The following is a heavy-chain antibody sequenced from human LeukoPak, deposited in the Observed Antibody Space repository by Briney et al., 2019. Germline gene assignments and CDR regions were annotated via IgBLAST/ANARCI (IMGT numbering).Heavy chain of an antibody. D-gene: IGHD4-17*01. J-gene: IGHJ2*01. CDR2: ISWNSGSI. CDR3: AKEPADYGDFNWYFDL. CDR1: GFTFDDYA. Sequence: PGGSLRLSCAASGFTFDDYAMHWVRQAPGKGLEWVSGISWNSGSIGYADSVKGRFTISRDNSKNTLYLQMNSLRAEDTAVYYCAKEPADYGDFNWYFDLWGRGTLVTVSS. V-gene: IGHV3-9*01.